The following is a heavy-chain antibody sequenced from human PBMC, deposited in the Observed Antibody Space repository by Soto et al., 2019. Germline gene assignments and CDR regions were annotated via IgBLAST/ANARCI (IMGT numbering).Heavy chain of an antibody. J-gene: IGHJ6*02. D-gene: IGHD1-26*01. CDR2: IYSGGST. V-gene: IGHV3-53*01. CDR1: GFTVSSNY. CDR3: ARDARGILVGALYYYGMDV. Sequence: GGSLRLSCAASGFTVSSNYMSWVRQAPGKGLEWVSVIYSGGSTYYADSVKGRFTISRDNSKNTLYPQMNSLRAEDTAVYYCARDARGILVGALYYYGMDVWGQGTTVTVSS.